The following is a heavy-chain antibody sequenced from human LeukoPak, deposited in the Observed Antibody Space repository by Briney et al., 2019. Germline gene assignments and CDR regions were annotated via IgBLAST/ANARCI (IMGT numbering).Heavy chain of an antibody. V-gene: IGHV1-2*06. CDR1: GQSLTGYF. Sequence: ASVKVSCKASGQSLTGYFIHWVRQAPGQGLEWVGRIDPNTGDTIYAQNFQGRVTVTSATSISTAYMELSRLTSDDTAVYFCARLGLHGSGTYYFFDYWGQGTLVIVSS. J-gene: IGHJ4*02. CDR2: IDPNTGDT. CDR3: ARLGLHGSGTYYFFDY. D-gene: IGHD3-10*01.